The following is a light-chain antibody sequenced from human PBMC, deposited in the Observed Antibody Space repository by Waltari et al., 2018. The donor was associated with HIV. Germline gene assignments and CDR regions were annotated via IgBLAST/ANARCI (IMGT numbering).Light chain of an antibody. J-gene: IGLJ1*01. V-gene: IGLV1-44*01. CDR3: AAWDDSLNGYV. CDR1: SSNIGSNT. CDR2: NND. Sequence: QSVLTQPPSASGTPGQRVTISCSGGSSNIGSNTVTWFQQLPGTAPKLLIYNNDQRPSGVPDRFSGSKSGTSASLAISGLQSEDEADYYWAAWDDSLNGYVFGTGTKVTVL.